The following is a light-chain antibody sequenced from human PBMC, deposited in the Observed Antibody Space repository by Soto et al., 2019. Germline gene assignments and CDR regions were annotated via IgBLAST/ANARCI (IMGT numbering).Light chain of an antibody. CDR3: QQVNSYRLLT. J-gene: IGKJ4*01. V-gene: IGKV1-9*01. Sequence: DIQLTQSPSFLSASVGDRVTITCRASQGISSDLAWYQQKPGKAPKLLIYAASTLQSGVPSRFSGSGSWTEFTLTISSLQPEDFATYYCQQVNSYRLLTFGGETKVEIK. CDR2: AAS. CDR1: QGISSD.